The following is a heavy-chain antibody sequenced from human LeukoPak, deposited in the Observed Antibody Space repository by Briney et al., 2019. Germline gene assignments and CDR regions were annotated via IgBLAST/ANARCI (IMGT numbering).Heavy chain of an antibody. D-gene: IGHD3-10*01. CDR3: ARGRYYGSVRNWFDP. V-gene: IGHV4-34*01. J-gene: IGHJ5*02. Sequence: PSETLSLICAVYGGSFSGYYWSWIRQPPGKGLEWIGEINHSGSTNYNPSLKSRVTISVDTSKNQFSLKLRSVTAADTAVYYCARGRYYGSVRNWFDPWGQGTLVTVSS. CDR1: GGSFSGYY. CDR2: INHSGST.